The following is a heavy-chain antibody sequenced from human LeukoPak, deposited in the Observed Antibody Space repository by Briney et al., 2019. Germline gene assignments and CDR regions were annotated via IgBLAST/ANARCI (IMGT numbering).Heavy chain of an antibody. CDR3: ARRLTYYYDSSGYYGY. D-gene: IGHD3-22*01. J-gene: IGHJ4*02. CDR2: IYPGDSDT. CDR1: GYSFASYW. Sequence: GESLKISCKGSGYSFASYWIGWVRQMPGKGLEWMGIIYPGDSDTRYSPSFQGQVTISADKSISTAYLQWSSLKASDTAMYYCARRLTYYYDSSGYYGYWGQGTLVTVSS. V-gene: IGHV5-51*01.